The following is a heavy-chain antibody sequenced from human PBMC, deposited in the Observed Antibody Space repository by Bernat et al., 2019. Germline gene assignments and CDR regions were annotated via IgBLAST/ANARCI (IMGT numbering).Heavy chain of an antibody. CDR2: ISGSGGST. Sequence: EVQLLESGGGLVQPGGSLRLSCAASGFTFSSYAMSWVRQAPGKGLEWVSAISGSGGSTYYADSVKGRFTISRDNSKNTLYLQMNSLRAEDTAVYYCAKDGGREVIVVVPAAMGSAFDIWGQGTMVTVSS. J-gene: IGHJ3*02. V-gene: IGHV3-23*01. D-gene: IGHD2-2*01. CDR3: AKDGGREVIVVVPAAMGSAFDI. CDR1: GFTFSSYA.